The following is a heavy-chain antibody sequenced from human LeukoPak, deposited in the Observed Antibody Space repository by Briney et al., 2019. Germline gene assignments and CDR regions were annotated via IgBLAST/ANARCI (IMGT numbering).Heavy chain of an antibody. CDR1: GFTFSSYG. Sequence: GGSLRLSCAASGFTFSSYGMHWVRQAPGKGLEGGAVIWDDGSNKYYADSVKGRFTISRDNSKNTLYLQMNSLRAEDTAVYYCASRGTTVVTGANFDYWGQGTLVTVSS. CDR2: IWDDGSNK. CDR3: ASRGTTVVTGANFDY. V-gene: IGHV3-33*08. J-gene: IGHJ4*02. D-gene: IGHD4-23*01.